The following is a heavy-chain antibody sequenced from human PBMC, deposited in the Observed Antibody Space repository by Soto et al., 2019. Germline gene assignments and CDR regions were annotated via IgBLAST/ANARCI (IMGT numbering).Heavy chain of an antibody. Sequence: EVQLLEPGGGLEQPGGSLRLSCAASGFTFGSHDMSWVRQAPGKALEWVSSISVSDPGTYYADSVKGRFTTSRDISKNTLFLQMDSLRAEDTALYYCTKGTWLDIWGQGTMVTVSS. CDR2: ISVSDPGT. J-gene: IGHJ3*02. CDR1: GFTFGSHD. CDR3: TKGTWLDI. D-gene: IGHD6-19*01. V-gene: IGHV3-23*01.